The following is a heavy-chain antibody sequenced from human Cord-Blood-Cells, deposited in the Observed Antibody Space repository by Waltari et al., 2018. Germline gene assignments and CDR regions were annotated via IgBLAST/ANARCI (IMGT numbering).Heavy chain of an antibody. CDR3: ARGGPYSSSSFDY. CDR1: GYSISSGTS. D-gene: IGHD6-6*01. V-gene: IGHV4-38-2*02. J-gene: IGHJ4*02. Sequence: QVQLQESGPGLVKPSETLSLTCTVSGYSISSGTSWGWFRQPPVKGLEWRGSIYHSGSPYHNPSLKRRVTISVDTSKNQFSLKLSSVTAADTAVYYCARGGPYSSSSFDYWGQGTLVTVSS. CDR2: IYHSGSP.